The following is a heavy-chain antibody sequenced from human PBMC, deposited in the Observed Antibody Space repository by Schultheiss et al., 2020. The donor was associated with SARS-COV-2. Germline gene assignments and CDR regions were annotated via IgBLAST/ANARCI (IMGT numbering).Heavy chain of an antibody. CDR2: ISSDGSNE. J-gene: IGHJ5*02. Sequence: GESLKISCAASGFTFSSYSMNWVRQAPGKGLEWVAVISSDGSNEYYADSVKGRFTISRDNSKNTLYLQMNSLRAEDTALYSCARDTFRYYYGSSGYYHNWFDPWGQGTLVTVSS. V-gene: IGHV3-30*03. CDR1: GFTFSSYS. D-gene: IGHD3-22*01. CDR3: ARDTFRYYYGSSGYYHNWFDP.